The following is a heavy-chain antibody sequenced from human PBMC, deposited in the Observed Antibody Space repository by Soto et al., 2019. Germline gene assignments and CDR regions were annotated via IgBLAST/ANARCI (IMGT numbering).Heavy chain of an antibody. CDR3: AKDTLYPVVSYFYYGLDV. CDR2: ISFDGTNK. Sequence: GGSLRLSCAASGFVFADYGVHRVRQAPGKGLEWVAVISFDGTNKFYADSVKGRFTISRDNSNNTLYLQMSSLRTEDTAVYYCAKDTLYPVVSYFYYGLDVWGQGTTVTVSS. D-gene: IGHD2-8*01. J-gene: IGHJ6*02. V-gene: IGHV3-30*18. CDR1: GFVFADYG.